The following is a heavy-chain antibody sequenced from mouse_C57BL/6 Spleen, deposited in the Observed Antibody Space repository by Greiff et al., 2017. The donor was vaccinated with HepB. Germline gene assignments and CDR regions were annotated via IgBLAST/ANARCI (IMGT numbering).Heavy chain of an antibody. Sequence: QVQLQQSGAELARPGASVKMSCKASGYTFTSYTMHWVKQRPGQGLEWIGYINPSSGYTKYNQKFKDKATVTADKSSSTAYMQLSSLTSEDSAVYYCARITTVGGYFEVWGTGTTVTVSS. J-gene: IGHJ1*03. D-gene: IGHD1-1*01. CDR2: INPSSGYT. CDR3: ARITTVGGYFEV. V-gene: IGHV1-4*01. CDR1: GYTFTSYT.